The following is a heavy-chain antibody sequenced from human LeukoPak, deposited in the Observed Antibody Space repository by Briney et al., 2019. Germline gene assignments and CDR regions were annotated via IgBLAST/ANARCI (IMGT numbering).Heavy chain of an antibody. CDR1: GGSISSYY. CDR3: AKDTSGSYYGFDY. CDR2: IYYSGST. J-gene: IGHJ4*02. V-gene: IGHV4-59*01. Sequence: SETLSLTCTVSGGSISSYYWSWIRQPPGKGLEWIGYIYYSGSTNYNPSLKSRVTISVDTSKNQFSLKLSSVTAADTAVYYCAKDTSGSYYGFDYWGQGTLVTVSS. D-gene: IGHD1-26*01.